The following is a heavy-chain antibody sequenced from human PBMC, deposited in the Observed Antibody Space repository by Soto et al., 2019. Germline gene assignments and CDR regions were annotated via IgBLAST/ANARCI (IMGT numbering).Heavy chain of an antibody. D-gene: IGHD3-22*01. CDR2: VIPIFGTA. CDR3: AREGSYYYDSSGYRYYFDY. J-gene: IGHJ4*02. V-gene: IGHV1-69*01. CDR1: GGTFSSYA. Sequence: QVQLVQSGAEVKKPGSSVKVSCKASGGTFSSYAISWVRQAPGQGLEWMGGVIPIFGTANYAQKVQGRVTITADDSTSTAYMELSSLRSEDTAVYYCAREGSYYYDSSGYRYYFDYWGQGTLVTVSS.